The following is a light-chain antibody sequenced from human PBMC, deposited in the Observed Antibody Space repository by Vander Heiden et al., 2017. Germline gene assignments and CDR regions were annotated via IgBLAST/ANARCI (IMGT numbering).Light chain of an antibody. Sequence: SYELTQPPSVSVSPGQTARITYSGDALPEPYASWYQQKPGRSPVLALYNATQRPSGIPERFSGSSSGTTVTLTISGVQAEDEADYYGQSADSSGTYVVVGGGTKLTVL. CDR3: QSADSSGTYVV. CDR1: ALPEPY. CDR2: NAT. V-gene: IGLV3-25*03. J-gene: IGLJ2*01.